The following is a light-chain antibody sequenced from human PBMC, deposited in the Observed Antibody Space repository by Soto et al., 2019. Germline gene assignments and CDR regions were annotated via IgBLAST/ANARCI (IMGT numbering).Light chain of an antibody. CDR2: GAS. CDR1: QSVSNNY. Sequence: EIVFTQSPTPPSFSPVERATPSCRASQSVSNNYLAWYQQKPGQAPRLLIYGASNRATGIPDRFSGSGSGTDFTLTISRLEPEDFAVYYCQQYGSSGTFGQGTKVDIK. V-gene: IGKV3-20*01. J-gene: IGKJ1*01. CDR3: QQYGSSGT.